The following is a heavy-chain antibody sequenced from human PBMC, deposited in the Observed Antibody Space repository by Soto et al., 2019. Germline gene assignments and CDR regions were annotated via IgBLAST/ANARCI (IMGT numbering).Heavy chain of an antibody. CDR1: GFTFSSYA. J-gene: IGHJ6*02. Sequence: EVQVLESGGGLVQPGGSLRLSCAASGFTFSSYAMSWVRQAPGKGLEWVSAISGSGGSTYHADSVRGRFTISRDNSKNTLYLQMNSLRADDTAVYYCAKDPSYGSGSYYYYYYVMDVWGQGTSVTVSS. D-gene: IGHD3-10*01. CDR2: ISGSGGST. CDR3: AKDPSYGSGSYYYYYYVMDV. V-gene: IGHV3-23*01.